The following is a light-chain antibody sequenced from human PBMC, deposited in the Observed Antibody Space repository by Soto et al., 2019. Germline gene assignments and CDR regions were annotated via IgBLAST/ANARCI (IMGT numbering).Light chain of an antibody. CDR3: QSYDSSLSGYV. CDR1: SSNIGAGYD. Sequence: QSVLTQPPSVSGAPGQRVTISCTGSSSNIGAGYDVRWYQQLPGTAPKLLIYGNSNRPSGVPDRFSGSKSGTSASLAITGLQAEDEADYYCQSYDSSLSGYVFGTGTKLTGL. CDR2: GNS. V-gene: IGLV1-40*01. J-gene: IGLJ1*01.